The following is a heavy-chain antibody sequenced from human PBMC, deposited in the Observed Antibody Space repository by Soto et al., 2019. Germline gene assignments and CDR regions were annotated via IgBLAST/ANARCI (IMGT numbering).Heavy chain of an antibody. V-gene: IGHV1-18*04. CDR3: ARDVGYSSSAPNF. CDR2: ISSYNGNT. CDR1: GYTFSNYG. J-gene: IGHJ4*02. D-gene: IGHD6-6*01. Sequence: QVPLVQSGAEVKKPGASVKVSCEASGYTFSNYGISWVRQAPGQGLEWLGWISSYNGNTYYAQNLQGRVTMTTDTSTSTAYMELTSLRSDDTAVYYCARDVGYSSSAPNFWGQGTLVTVSS.